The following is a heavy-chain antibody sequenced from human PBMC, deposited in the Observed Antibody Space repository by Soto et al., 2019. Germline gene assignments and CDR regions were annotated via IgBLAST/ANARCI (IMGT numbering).Heavy chain of an antibody. CDR2: VYHTGRT. J-gene: IGHJ4*02. CDR3: ARDDTTGLLEF. V-gene: IGHV4-59*01. Sequence: WTWIRQSPGKGLEWIGYVYHTGRTEYNPSLESRVTISIDMSKKQFSLQLTSVTAADTAVYFCARDDTTGLLEFWGQGTLVTVFS.